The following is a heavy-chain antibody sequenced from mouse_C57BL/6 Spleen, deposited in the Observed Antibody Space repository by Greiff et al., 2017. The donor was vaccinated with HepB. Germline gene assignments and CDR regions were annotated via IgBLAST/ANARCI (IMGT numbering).Heavy chain of an antibody. CDR3: ARGSSGYYAMDY. V-gene: IGHV1-69*01. CDR1: GYTFTSYW. D-gene: IGHD3-2*02. J-gene: IGHJ4*01. Sequence: QVQLKQPGAELVMPGASVKLSCKASGYTFTSYWMHWVKQRPGQGLEWIGEIDPSDSYTNYNQKFKGKSTLTVDKSSSTAYMQLSSLTSEDSAVYYCARGSSGYYAMDYWGQGTSVTVSS. CDR2: IDPSDSYT.